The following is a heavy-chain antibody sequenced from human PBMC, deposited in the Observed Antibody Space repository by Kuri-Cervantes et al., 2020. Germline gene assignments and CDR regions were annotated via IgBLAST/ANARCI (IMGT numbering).Heavy chain of an antibody. J-gene: IGHJ4*02. CDR3: ARDMELLGLDY. D-gene: IGHD1-26*01. V-gene: IGHV3-30*03. Sequence: GESLKISCAASGFTFSSYGMHWVRQAPGKGLEWVAVISYDGSNKYYADSVKGRSTISRDNSKNTLYLQMNSLRAEDTAVYYCARDMELLGLDYWGQGTLVTVSS. CDR2: ISYDGSNK. CDR1: GFTFSSYG.